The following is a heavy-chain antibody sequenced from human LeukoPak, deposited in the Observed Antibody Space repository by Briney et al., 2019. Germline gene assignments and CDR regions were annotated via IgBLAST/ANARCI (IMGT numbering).Heavy chain of an antibody. Sequence: GGSLRLSCAASGFTFSSYGMNWVRQAPGKGLEWVSGISGNGGKIYYADSVKGRFSIFRDNYKNMLYLQMNSLRVDDTALYYCAKGHGDASGYYYFDSWGQGTLVTVSS. CDR2: ISGNGGKI. J-gene: IGHJ4*02. CDR1: GFTFSSYG. CDR3: AKGHGDASGYYYFDS. D-gene: IGHD3-22*01. V-gene: IGHV3-23*01.